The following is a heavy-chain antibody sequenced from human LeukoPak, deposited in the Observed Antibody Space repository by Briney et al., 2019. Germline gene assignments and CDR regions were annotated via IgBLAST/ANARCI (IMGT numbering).Heavy chain of an antibody. CDR1: EYTFTGYY. CDR2: INPNSGGT. D-gene: IGHD5-18*01. V-gene: IGHV1-2*04. J-gene: IGHJ4*02. Sequence: ASVKVSCKASEYTFTGYYMHWVRQAPGQGLEWMGWINPNSGGTNYAQKFQGWVTMTRDTSISTAYMELSRLRSDDTAVYYCAKSAMEGSSPIDYWGQGTLVTVSS. CDR3: AKSAMEGSSPIDY.